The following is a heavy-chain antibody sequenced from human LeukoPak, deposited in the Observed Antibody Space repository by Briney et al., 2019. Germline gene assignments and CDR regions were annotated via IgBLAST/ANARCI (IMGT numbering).Heavy chain of an antibody. D-gene: IGHD5-18*01. CDR1: GFTFSSYE. CDR2: ISSSGSTI. CDR3: ARAGAMVTMEALSY. Sequence: GGSLRLSCAASGFTFSSYEMNWVRQAPGKGLEWVSYISSSGSTIYCADSVKGRFTISRDNAKNSLYLQMNSLRAEDTAVYYCARAGAMVTMEALSYWGQGTLVTVSS. V-gene: IGHV3-48*03. J-gene: IGHJ4*02.